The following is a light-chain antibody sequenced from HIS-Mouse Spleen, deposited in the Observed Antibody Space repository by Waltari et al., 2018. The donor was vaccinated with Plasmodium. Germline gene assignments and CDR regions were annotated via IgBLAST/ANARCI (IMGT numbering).Light chain of an antibody. J-gene: IGLJ2*01. CDR2: RNN. V-gene: IGLV1-47*01. CDR3: AAWDDSLSGVV. Sequence: PGQRVTISCSGSSSNIGSNYVYWYQQLPGTAPKLLIYRNNQRPSGVPDRFSGSKSGTSASLAISGLRSEDEADYYCAAWDDSLSGVVFGGGTKLTVL. CDR1: SSNIGSNY.